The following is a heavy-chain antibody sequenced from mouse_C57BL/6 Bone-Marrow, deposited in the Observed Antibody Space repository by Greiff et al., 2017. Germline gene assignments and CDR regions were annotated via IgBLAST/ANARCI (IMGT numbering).Heavy chain of an antibody. V-gene: IGHV1-54*01. CDR1: GYAFTNYL. CDR2: INPGGGGT. J-gene: IGHJ2*01. D-gene: IGHD2-2*01. Sequence: VQLQQPGAELVRPGTSVKVSCKASGYAFTNYLIEWVKQRPGQGLEWIGVINPGGGGTNYNEKFKGKETLTADKSSSTVYMELSSLTSVDATVYFCASMVKGYWGQGTTVTVSA. CDR3: ASMVKGY.